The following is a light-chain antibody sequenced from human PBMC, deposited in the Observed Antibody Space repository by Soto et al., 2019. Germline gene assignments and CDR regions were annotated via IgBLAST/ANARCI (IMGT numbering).Light chain of an antibody. CDR3: QQYNNWPRT. Sequence: IQLTQSPSSLSASVGDRVTISCRASQGIGFYLAWYQQKPGNAPKLLIYAASTLQSGVPSRFSGSGSGTNFTLTISSLQPEDFAVYYCQQYNNWPRTFGQGTKVDIK. V-gene: IGKV1-9*01. CDR2: AAS. J-gene: IGKJ1*01. CDR1: QGIGFY.